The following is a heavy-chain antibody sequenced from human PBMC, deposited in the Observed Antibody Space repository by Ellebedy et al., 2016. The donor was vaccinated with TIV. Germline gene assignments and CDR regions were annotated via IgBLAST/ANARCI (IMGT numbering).Heavy chain of an antibody. CDR1: GFTFNTYA. V-gene: IGHV3-23*01. CDR3: AKDDSYGSGSYHGPDAFDV. Sequence: GESLKISCAASGFTFNTYAMSWVRQAPGKGLEWVSGISGGGDITSYADSVKARFSISRDNSKNTLYLQMNSLRGDDTAVYFCAKDDSYGSGSYHGPDAFDVWGQGTMVTVSS. J-gene: IGHJ3*01. D-gene: IGHD3-10*01. CDR2: ISGGGDIT.